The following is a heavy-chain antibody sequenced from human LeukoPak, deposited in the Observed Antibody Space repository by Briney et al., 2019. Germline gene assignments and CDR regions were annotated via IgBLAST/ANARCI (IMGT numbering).Heavy chain of an antibody. Sequence: SETLSLTCTVSGGSISSGDYYWSWIRQPPGKGLEWIGYIYYSGSTYYSPSLKSRLTISLGTSNNQFSLKLSSVTAADTAVYYCARVVKGSEGYYSPYYYGMDVWGQGTTVTVSS. CDR2: IYYSGST. V-gene: IGHV4-30-4*01. CDR3: ARVVKGSEGYYSPYYYGMDV. D-gene: IGHD3-10*01. CDR1: GGSISSGDYY. J-gene: IGHJ6*02.